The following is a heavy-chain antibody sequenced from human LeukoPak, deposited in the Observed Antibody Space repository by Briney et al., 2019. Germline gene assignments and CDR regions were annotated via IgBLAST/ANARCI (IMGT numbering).Heavy chain of an antibody. J-gene: IGHJ5*02. V-gene: IGHV4-34*01. D-gene: IGHD3-3*01. Sequence: PSETLSLTCAVYGGSFSGYYWSWIRQPPGKGREWIGEINHSGSTNYNPSLKSRVTISVDTSKNQFSLKLSSVTAADTAVYYCARERGYDFWSGYYKLDPWGQGTLVTVSS. CDR1: GGSFSGYY. CDR2: INHSGST. CDR3: ARERGYDFWSGYYKLDP.